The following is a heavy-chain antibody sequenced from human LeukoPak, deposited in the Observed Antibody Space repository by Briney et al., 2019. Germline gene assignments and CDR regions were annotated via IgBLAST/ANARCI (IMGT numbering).Heavy chain of an antibody. CDR3: ARDEVYGR. D-gene: IGHD2/OR15-2a*01. CDR1: RFTFSSYA. V-gene: IGHV3-23*01. J-gene: IGHJ4*02. CDR2: ISGSGGST. Sequence: GGSLRLSCAASRFTFSSYAMTWVRQAPGKGLEWVSSISGSGGSTSYADSVKGRFTISRDNAKNSLYLQMNSLRAEDTAVYYCARDEVYGRWGQGTLVTVSS.